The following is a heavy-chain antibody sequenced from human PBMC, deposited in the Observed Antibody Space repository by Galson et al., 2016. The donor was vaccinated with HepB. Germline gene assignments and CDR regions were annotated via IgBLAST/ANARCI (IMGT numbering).Heavy chain of an antibody. J-gene: IGHJ4*02. D-gene: IGHD5-18*01. CDR1: GYTVTELS. CDR2: FDSEDGEK. CDR3: AAGGTAMVFDY. V-gene: IGHV1-24*01. Sequence: SVKVSCKVSGYTVTELSMHWVRQAPGKGLEWMGGFDSEDGEKIYAQKFQGRVTMTEDTSTDTAYMELSSLRSEDTAVYYCAAGGTAMVFDYWGQGTLVTVSP.